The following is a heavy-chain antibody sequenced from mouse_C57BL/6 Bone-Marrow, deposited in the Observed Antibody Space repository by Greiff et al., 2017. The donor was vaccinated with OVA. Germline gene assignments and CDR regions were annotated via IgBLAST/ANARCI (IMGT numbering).Heavy chain of an antibody. Sequence: VQVVESGAELVRPGTSVKVSCKASGYAFTNYLIEWVKQRPGQGLEWIGVINPGSGGTNYNEKFKGKATLTADKSSSTAYMQLSSLTSEDSAVYFCARGVITTVVPYYFDYWCQGTTLTVSS. J-gene: IGHJ2*01. V-gene: IGHV1-54*01. CDR1: GYAFTNYL. D-gene: IGHD1-1*01. CDR2: INPGSGGT. CDR3: ARGVITTVVPYYFDY.